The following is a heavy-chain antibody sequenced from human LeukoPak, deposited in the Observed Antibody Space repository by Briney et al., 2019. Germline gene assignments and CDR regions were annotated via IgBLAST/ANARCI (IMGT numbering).Heavy chain of an antibody. CDR2: INNSGST. V-gene: IGHV4-34*01. Sequence: SETLSLTCVVYGGSFSGNYWGWIRQPPGKGLEWIGEINNSGSTNYNPSLKSRVTISVDTSKNQFSLKLSSVTAAGTAVYYCARGYNRGSYYNYWGQGTLVTVSS. D-gene: IGHD3-16*01. J-gene: IGHJ4*02. CDR3: ARGYNRGSYYNY. CDR1: GGSFSGNY.